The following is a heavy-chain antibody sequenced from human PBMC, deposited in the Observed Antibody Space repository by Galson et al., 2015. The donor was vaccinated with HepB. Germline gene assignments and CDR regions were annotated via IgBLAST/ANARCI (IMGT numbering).Heavy chain of an antibody. Sequence: SLRLSCAASGFTFSSYGMHWVRQAPGKGLEWVAFIRYDGSNKYYADSVKGRFTISRDNSKNTLYLQMNSLRAEDTAVYYCAKDATYYYGSGSYSWFDPWGQGTLVTVSS. CDR1: GFTFSSYG. V-gene: IGHV3-30*02. CDR2: IRYDGSNK. D-gene: IGHD3-10*01. J-gene: IGHJ5*02. CDR3: AKDATYYYGSGSYSWFDP.